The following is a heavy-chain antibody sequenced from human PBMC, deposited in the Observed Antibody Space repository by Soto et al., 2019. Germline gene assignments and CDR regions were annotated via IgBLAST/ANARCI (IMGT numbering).Heavy chain of an antibody. Sequence: VQLVQSGAEVKKPGASVKLSCKAPADTFTSYYIHWVRQAPGHGLEWMGIINPNGGSTRFAQTFQGKITMPRDPPASTVYRDWGSVRSENRAVFYCARSSAGFFGIVIEGPNRWAPGGQEPLLPVPS. V-gene: IGHV1-46*01. CDR2: INPNGGST. CDR3: ARSSAGFFGIVIEGPNRWAP. J-gene: IGHJ5*02. CDR1: ADTFTSYY. D-gene: IGHD3-16*02.